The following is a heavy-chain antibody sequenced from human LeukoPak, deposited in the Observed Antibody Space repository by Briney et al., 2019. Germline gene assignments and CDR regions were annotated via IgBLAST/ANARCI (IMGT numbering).Heavy chain of an antibody. J-gene: IGHJ4*02. CDR2: ISWNSGSI. CDR1: GYTFYDYA. V-gene: IGHV3-9*01. D-gene: IGHD5-18*01. CDR3: AKGHTYGLGESYLDF. Sequence: GRSLRLSCEASGYTFYDYAMHWVRQAPGKGLEWVSAISWNSGSIGYADSVKGRFTISRDNGKNSLYLQMNSLRTEDTALYYCAKGHTYGLGESYLDFWGQGTLVSVSS.